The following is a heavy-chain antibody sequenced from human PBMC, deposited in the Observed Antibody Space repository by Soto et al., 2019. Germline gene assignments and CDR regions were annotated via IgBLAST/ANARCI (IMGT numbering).Heavy chain of an antibody. Sequence: EVQLVESGGGLVQPGGSLRLSCAASGFTFNTFWMSWVRQAPGKGLEWVASIKQDGSEKYYVDSEKGRFTISRDNAKNSLYLQMNSLRAEDTAVYYCARLLWWWGYWGQGTLVTVSS. CDR2: IKQDGSEK. J-gene: IGHJ4*02. V-gene: IGHV3-7*04. CDR3: ARLLWWWGY. D-gene: IGHD2-21*01. CDR1: GFTFNTFW.